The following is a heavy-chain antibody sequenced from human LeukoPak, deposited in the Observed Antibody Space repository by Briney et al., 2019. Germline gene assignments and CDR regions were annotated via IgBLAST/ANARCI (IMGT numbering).Heavy chain of an antibody. CDR1: GGSFSGYY. CDR2: INHSGST. CDR3: ASGNYGDYPVGY. J-gene: IGHJ4*02. D-gene: IGHD4-17*01. V-gene: IGHV4-34*01. Sequence: PSETLSLTCAVYGGSFSGYYWSWIRQPPGKGLEWVGEINHSGSTNYNPSLKSRVTISVDTSKNQFSLKLSSVTAADTAVYYCASGNYGDYPVGYWGQGTLVTVSS.